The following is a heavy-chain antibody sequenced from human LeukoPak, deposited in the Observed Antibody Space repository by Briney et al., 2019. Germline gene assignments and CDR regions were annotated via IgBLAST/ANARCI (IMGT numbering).Heavy chain of an antibody. CDR1: GGSISSGGYY. D-gene: IGHD3-22*01. CDR2: IYYSGST. Sequence: SETLSLTCTVSGGSISSGGYYWSWIRQHPGKGLEWIGYIYYSGSTYYNPSLKSRVTISVDTSKNQFSLKLSSVTAADTAVYYCARDAPSSGYLDPWGQGTLVTVSS. V-gene: IGHV4-31*03. J-gene: IGHJ5*02. CDR3: ARDAPSSGYLDP.